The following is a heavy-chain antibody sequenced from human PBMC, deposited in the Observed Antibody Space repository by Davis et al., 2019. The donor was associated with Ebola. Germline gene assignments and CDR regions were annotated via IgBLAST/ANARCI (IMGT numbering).Heavy chain of an antibody. D-gene: IGHD3-10*01. CDR2: SETGDTNFHA. J-gene: IGHJ4*02. V-gene: IGHV3-23*01. CDR1: GFTFNIYA. Sequence: GESLKISCAASGFTFNIYAMNWVRRAPGKGLEWISASETGDTNFHANYAESVKGRFTFVRDNSKNTVFLQMNSLRVEDTAVYYCAKIGVRQSGDYWGQGTLVTVSS. CDR3: AKIGVRQSGDY.